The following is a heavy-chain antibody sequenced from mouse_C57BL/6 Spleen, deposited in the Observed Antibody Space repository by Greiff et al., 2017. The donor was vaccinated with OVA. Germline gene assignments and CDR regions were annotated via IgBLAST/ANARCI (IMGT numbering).Heavy chain of an antibody. CDR1: GFNIKNTY. V-gene: IGHV14-3*01. CDR3: ALPTVVAPCYFDY. J-gene: IGHJ2*01. CDR2: IDPANGNT. Sequence: EVQLQQSVAELVRPGASVKLSCTASGFNIKNTYMHWVKQRPEQGLEWIGRIDPANGNTKYAPKFQGQATITADTSSNTAYLQLSSLTSEDTAIYYCALPTVVAPCYFDYWGQGTTLTVSS. D-gene: IGHD1-1*01.